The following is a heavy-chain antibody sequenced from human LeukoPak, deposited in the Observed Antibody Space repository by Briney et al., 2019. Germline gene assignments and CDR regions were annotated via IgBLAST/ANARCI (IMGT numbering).Heavy chain of an antibody. D-gene: IGHD5-18*01. CDR2: IWYDGSNK. V-gene: IGHV3-33*01. CDR3: ARGEYSYGHNWFDP. Sequence: GGSLRLSCAASGFTFSSYGVHWVRQAPGKGLEWVAVIWYDGSNKYYADSVKGRFTISRDNSKNTLYLQMNSLRAEDTAVYYCARGEYSYGHNWFDPWGQGTLVTVSS. CDR1: GFTFSSYG. J-gene: IGHJ5*02.